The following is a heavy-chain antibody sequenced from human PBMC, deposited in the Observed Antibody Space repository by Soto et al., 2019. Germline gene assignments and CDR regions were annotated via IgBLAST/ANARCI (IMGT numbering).Heavy chain of an antibody. CDR3: ARPYNYYDSSGYYYGGYYYGMDV. J-gene: IGHJ6*02. Sequence: ASVKVSCKASGYTFTSYGISWVRQAPGQGLEWMGWISAYNGNTNYAQKLQGRVTMTTDTSTSTAYMELRSLRSDDTAVYYCARPYNYYDSSGYYYGGYYYGMDVWGQGTTVTVSS. CDR1: GYTFTSYG. CDR2: ISAYNGNT. D-gene: IGHD3-22*01. V-gene: IGHV1-18*04.